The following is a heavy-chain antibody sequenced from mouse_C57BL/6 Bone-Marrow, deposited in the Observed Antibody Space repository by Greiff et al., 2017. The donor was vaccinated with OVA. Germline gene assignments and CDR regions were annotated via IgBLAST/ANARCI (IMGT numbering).Heavy chain of an antibody. CDR3: ARRGLRFYDGYPYYAMDY. D-gene: IGHD2-3*01. CDR1: GFTFSDYG. Sequence: EVKLMESGGGLVKPGGSLKLSCAASGFTFSDYGMHWVRQAPEKGLEWVAYLSSGSSTLYYADTGKGRFTISRDNAKNTLFLQMTSLRSEDTAMYYCARRGLRFYDGYPYYAMDYWGQGTSVTVSS. J-gene: IGHJ4*01. V-gene: IGHV5-17*01. CDR2: LSSGSSTL.